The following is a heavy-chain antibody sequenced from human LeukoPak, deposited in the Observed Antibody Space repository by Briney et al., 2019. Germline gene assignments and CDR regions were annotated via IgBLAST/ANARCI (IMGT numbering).Heavy chain of an antibody. CDR3: AAFIAVAGTYYFDY. Sequence: PGGSLRLSCAASGFTFSSYEMNWVRQAPGKGLEWVSYISSSGSTIYYADSVKGRFTIYRDNAKNSLYLQMNSLRAEATAVYYCAAFIAVAGTYYFDYWGQGTLVTVSS. D-gene: IGHD6-19*01. V-gene: IGHV3-48*03. CDR1: GFTFSSYE. CDR2: ISSSGSTI. J-gene: IGHJ4*02.